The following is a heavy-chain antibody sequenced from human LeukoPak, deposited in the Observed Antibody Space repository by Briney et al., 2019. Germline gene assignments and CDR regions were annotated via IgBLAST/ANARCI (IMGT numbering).Heavy chain of an antibody. Sequence: ASVTVSCKASGGTFSSYAISWVRQAPGQGLEWMGGIIPIFGTANYAQKFQGRVTITTDESTSTAYMELSSLRSEDTAVYYCASNSHYDFWSGYWFDPWGQGTLVTVSS. CDR1: GGTFSSYA. CDR3: ASNSHYDFWSGYWFDP. J-gene: IGHJ5*02. V-gene: IGHV1-69*05. CDR2: IIPIFGTA. D-gene: IGHD3-3*01.